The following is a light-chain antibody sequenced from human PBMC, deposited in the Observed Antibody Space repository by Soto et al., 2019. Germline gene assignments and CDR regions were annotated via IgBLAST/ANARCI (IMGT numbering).Light chain of an antibody. Sequence: EIVLTQSPATLSVSPGERASLSCRASQDIRTFLGWYQQKPGQAPRLLISDASNRATGISERFSGSGSGTDFTLTISGLEPEDSAVSYCQHRSNWPLVSFGGGTKVEIK. J-gene: IGKJ4*01. CDR1: QDIRTF. CDR3: QHRSNWPLVS. CDR2: DAS. V-gene: IGKV3-11*01.